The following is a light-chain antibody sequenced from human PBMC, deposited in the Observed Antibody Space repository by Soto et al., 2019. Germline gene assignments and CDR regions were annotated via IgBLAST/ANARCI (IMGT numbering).Light chain of an antibody. J-gene: IGLJ1*01. CDR3: SSYTSSNAFV. CDR2: DVS. V-gene: IGLV2-14*01. CDR1: SSVVGRYNY. Sequence: QSALAQPASVSGSPGQSIAISCTGTSSVVGRYNYVSWFQQHPGKAPKLMIYDVSNRPSGVSDRFSGSKSGNTASLTISGLQAEDEADYYCSSYTSSNAFVFGTGTKVTVL.